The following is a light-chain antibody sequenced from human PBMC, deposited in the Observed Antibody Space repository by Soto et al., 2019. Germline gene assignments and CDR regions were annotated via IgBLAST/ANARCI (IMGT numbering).Light chain of an antibody. J-gene: IGKJ1*01. CDR1: QGISNY. CDR2: AAS. V-gene: IGKV1-27*01. CDR3: PKYNSAPRT. Sequence: DIQMTQSPSSLSASVGDRVTITCRASQGISNYLAWYQQKPGKVPKLLIYAASTLQSGVPSRFSGSGSGTDFTLTISSLQPEDGATDDCPKYNSAPRTLGQGTKVEIK.